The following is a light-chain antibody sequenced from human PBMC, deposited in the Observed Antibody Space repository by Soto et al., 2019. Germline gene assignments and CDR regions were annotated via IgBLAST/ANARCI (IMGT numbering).Light chain of an antibody. CDR3: QQYETSPGT. CDR1: QSISNNY. V-gene: IGKV3-20*01. CDR2: GAS. Sequence: EIVLTQSPGTLPLSPGERATLSCRASQSISNNYLAWYPQKPGQATRILIYGASSRATGIPDRVSGSGSWTDGTLTISRLETEDVAVYDCQQYETSPGTFGQGTKVDIK. J-gene: IGKJ1*01.